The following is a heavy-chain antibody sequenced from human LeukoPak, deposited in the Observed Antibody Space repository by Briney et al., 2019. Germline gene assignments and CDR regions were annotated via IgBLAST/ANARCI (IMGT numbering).Heavy chain of an antibody. J-gene: IGHJ5*02. CDR1: GGSLRSRDYY. V-gene: IGHV4-31*03. CDR2: VFCSGST. Sequence: PSETLSLTCTVSGGSLRSRDYYWSWIRQHPGKGLKWIGYVFCSGSTHYNPSLQSRVTISVDTSENQFSLKLSSVTAADTALYYCARTPRPASVAAGNNWFDPWGQGTLVTVSS. D-gene: IGHD2-15*01. CDR3: ARTPRPASVAAGNNWFDP.